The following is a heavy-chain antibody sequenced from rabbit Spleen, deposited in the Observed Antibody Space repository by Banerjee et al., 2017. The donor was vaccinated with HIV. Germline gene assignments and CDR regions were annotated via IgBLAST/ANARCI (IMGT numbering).Heavy chain of an antibody. CDR3: ARVLVGAIGWNFSL. CDR1: GFSFSDRDV. Sequence: QEQLVESEGGLVKPEGSLTLTCKASGFSFSDRDVMCWVRQAPGKGLEWIACINTATGKDVYENWARGRFTISRTSSTTVTLQMTSLPAADTVTYFCARVLVGAIGWNFSLWCQGTLVSVS. D-gene: IGHD5-1*01. CDR2: INTATGKD. V-gene: IGHV1S45*01. J-gene: IGHJ4*01.